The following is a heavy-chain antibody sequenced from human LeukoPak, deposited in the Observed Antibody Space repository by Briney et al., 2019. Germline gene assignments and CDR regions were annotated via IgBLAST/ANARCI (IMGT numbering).Heavy chain of an antibody. Sequence: ASVKVSCKASGYTFTSYDIHWVRQAPGQGLEWMGWISVYNGNTNYAQKLQGRVTITRDTSASTAYMELSSLRSEDTAVYYCARLVVDYDSSGYPTLGENAFDIWGQGTMVTVSS. CDR3: ARLVVDYDSSGYPTLGENAFDI. CDR1: GYTFTSYD. V-gene: IGHV1-18*01. CDR2: ISVYNGNT. J-gene: IGHJ3*02. D-gene: IGHD3-22*01.